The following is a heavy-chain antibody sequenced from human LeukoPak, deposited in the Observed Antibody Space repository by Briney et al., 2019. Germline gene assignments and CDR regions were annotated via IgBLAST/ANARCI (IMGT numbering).Heavy chain of an antibody. J-gene: IGHJ4*02. Sequence: GGSLRLSCADHGFTFNSYSMNWVCQALGEGLEWISSISSSSSYIYYADSVKGRFTISRDNAKSSLYLQMNSLRAEDTAVYYCARGLARGGYYDSSGPGDWGQGTLVTVSS. CDR3: ARGLARGGYYDSSGPGD. V-gene: IGHV3-21*01. CDR2: ISSSSSYI. D-gene: IGHD3-22*01. CDR1: GFTFNSYS.